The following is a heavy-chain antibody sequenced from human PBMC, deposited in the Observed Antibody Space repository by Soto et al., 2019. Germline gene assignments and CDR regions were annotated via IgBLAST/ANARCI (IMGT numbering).Heavy chain of an antibody. Sequence: QVQLHESGPGLMKPSGTLSLTCAVSGGSITSNWWSWVRQPPGKGLEWIAEIFHTGSANYNPSLMSRLTISMDKSKNHLSLNLNSVTAADTAVYYCARHIAVSGTRGFDHWGQGTLVTVSS. CDR1: GGSITSNW. J-gene: IGHJ4*02. V-gene: IGHV4-4*02. CDR2: IFHTGSA. D-gene: IGHD2-21*01. CDR3: ARHIAVSGTRGFDH.